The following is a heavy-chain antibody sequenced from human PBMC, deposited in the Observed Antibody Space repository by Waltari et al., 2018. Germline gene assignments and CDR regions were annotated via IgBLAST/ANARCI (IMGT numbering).Heavy chain of an antibody. CDR1: GFTFSSYT. J-gene: IGHJ4*02. CDR3: AREWGVMIGTAGFYFDF. CDR2: ISGSSSHK. D-gene: IGHD3-22*01. Sequence: EVQLVGSGGGLVKPGGSLRLSCAASGFTFSSYTMNWVRQAPGKPLHLLSSISGSSSHKYYADSVKGRFTISRDNVKNSLFLQMNSLRAEDTAVYYCAREWGVMIGTAGFYFDFWAQGTLVTVSS. V-gene: IGHV3-21*01.